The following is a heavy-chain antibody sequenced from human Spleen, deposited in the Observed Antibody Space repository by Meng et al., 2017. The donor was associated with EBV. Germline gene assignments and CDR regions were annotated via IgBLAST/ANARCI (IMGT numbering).Heavy chain of an antibody. Sequence: EVRLVASGVVLGPPGGSLCLSCAASGFTFSRYWMHWVRQDPGKGLLWVSRTKEDGRITDYADSVKGRFIISRDNTKNMLYLQMNSLRVEDTAVYFCSRDLAGSDDDWGPGTLVTVSS. CDR1: GFTFSRYW. J-gene: IGHJ4*02. D-gene: IGHD6-25*01. CDR3: SRDLAGSDDD. V-gene: IGHV3-74*01. CDR2: TKEDGRIT.